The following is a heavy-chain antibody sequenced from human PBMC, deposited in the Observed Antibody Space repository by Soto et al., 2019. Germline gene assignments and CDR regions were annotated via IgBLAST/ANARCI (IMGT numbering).Heavy chain of an antibody. D-gene: IGHD1-1*01. Sequence: SETPSLTCAVYGGSFSGYYWTWIRLPPGTGLEWIGEINHSGSTNYNPYLKSRVTISVDTSKNQISLKLTSVTAADTAVYYCARDKTSGLFDYWGQGTLVTVS. J-gene: IGHJ4*02. CDR3: ARDKTSGLFDY. CDR1: GGSFSGYY. CDR2: INHSGST. V-gene: IGHV4-34*01.